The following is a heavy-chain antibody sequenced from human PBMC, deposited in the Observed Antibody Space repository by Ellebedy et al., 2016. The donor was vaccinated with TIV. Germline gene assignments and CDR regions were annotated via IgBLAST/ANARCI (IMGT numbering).Heavy chain of an antibody. Sequence: SETLSLTCTVSGGSINNISFYWGWIRQPPGKGLEWIGNIYYSGSTYGNPSLRSRVTISVDTSKNQFFLKLSSVTAADTAVYYCARRRVGYYDSSDYYTSYYFDSWGQGTLVTVSS. J-gene: IGHJ4*02. D-gene: IGHD3-22*01. V-gene: IGHV4-39*01. CDR2: IYYSGST. CDR1: GGSINNISFY. CDR3: ARRRVGYYDSSDYYTSYYFDS.